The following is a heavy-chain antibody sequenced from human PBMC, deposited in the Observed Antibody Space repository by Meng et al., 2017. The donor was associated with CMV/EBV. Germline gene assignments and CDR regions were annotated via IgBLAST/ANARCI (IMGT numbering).Heavy chain of an antibody. CDR3: ARDNPRTGDPDV. CDR1: GGSISSGGYY. CDR2: IYYSGST. V-gene: IGHV4-31*03. Sequence: SETLSLTCTVSGGSISSGGYYWSWIRQHPGKGLEWIGYIYYSGSTYYNPSLKSRVTISVDTSKNQFSLKLSSVTAADTAVYYCARDNPRTGDPDVWGQGTTVTVSS. D-gene: IGHD3-10*01. J-gene: IGHJ6*02.